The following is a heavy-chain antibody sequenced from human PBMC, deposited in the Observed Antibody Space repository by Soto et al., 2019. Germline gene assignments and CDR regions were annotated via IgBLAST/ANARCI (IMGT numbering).Heavy chain of an antibody. D-gene: IGHD1-26*01. CDR3: AKDRAIVGALDP. Sequence: GGSLRLSCAASGFTFSSCAMHWVRQAPGKGLEWVALISYDGSNKYYADSVKGRFTISRDNSKNTLYLQMNSLRAEDTAVYYCAKDRAIVGALDPWGQGTLVTVSS. V-gene: IGHV3-30-3*01. J-gene: IGHJ5*02. CDR1: GFTFSSCA. CDR2: ISYDGSNK.